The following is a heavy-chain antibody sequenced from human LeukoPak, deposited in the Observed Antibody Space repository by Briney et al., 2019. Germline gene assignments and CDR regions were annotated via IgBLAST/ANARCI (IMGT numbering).Heavy chain of an antibody. V-gene: IGHV4-34*01. Sequence: SETLSLTCAVYGGSFSGYYWSWIRQPPGKGLEWIGEINHSGSTNYNPSLKSRVTISVDTSKNQFSLKLSSVTAADTAAYYCARLRYWGYYFDYWGQGTLVTVSS. CDR1: GGSFSGYY. CDR3: ARLRYWGYYFDY. CDR2: INHSGST. D-gene: IGHD2-15*01. J-gene: IGHJ4*02.